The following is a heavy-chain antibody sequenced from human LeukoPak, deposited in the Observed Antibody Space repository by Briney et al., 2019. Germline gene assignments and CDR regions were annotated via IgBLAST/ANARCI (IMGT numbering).Heavy chain of an antibody. J-gene: IGHJ4*02. Sequence: SETLSLTCTVSGGSISSYYWSWLRQPPGKGLEWIGYIYYSGSTNYNPSLKSRVTISVDTSKNQFFLKLSSVTAADTAVYYCARGPPEFALFDYWGQGTLVTVSS. D-gene: IGHD3-10*01. CDR3: ARGPPEFALFDY. V-gene: IGHV4-59*01. CDR1: GGSISSYY. CDR2: IYYSGST.